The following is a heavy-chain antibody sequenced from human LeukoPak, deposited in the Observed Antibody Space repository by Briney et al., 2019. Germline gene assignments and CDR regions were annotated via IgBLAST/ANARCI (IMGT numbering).Heavy chain of an antibody. CDR2: IYYSGST. CDR3: ARSNYDYGDYYFNY. Sequence: TSETLSLTCTVSGGSISSYYWSWIRQPPGKGLEWIGYIYYSGSTNYNPSLKSRVSVSVDTSKNQFSLKLSSVTAADTAVYYCARSNYDYGDYYFNYWGQGTLVTVSS. D-gene: IGHD4-17*01. J-gene: IGHJ4*02. V-gene: IGHV4-59*01. CDR1: GGSISSYY.